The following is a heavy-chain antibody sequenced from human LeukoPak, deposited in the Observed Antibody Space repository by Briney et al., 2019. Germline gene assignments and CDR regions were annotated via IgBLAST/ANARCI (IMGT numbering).Heavy chain of an antibody. Sequence: GGSLRLSCAASGFTFSSYSMNWVRQAPGKGLEWVSYISSSSSTIYYADSVKGRFTISRDNAKNSLYLQMNSLRDEDTAVYYCARGILGGIVARGRGFDYWGQGTLVTVSS. J-gene: IGHJ4*02. CDR3: ARGILGGIVARGRGFDY. D-gene: IGHD6-6*01. CDR1: GFTFSSYS. CDR2: ISSSSSTI. V-gene: IGHV3-48*02.